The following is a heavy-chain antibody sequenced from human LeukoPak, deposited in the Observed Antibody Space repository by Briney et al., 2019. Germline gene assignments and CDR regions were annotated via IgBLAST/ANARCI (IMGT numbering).Heavy chain of an antibody. Sequence: AGGSLRLSCAASGFTFRNFGMHWVRQAPGKGLEWVAVIWYDGNNKYYADSVKGRFTISRDNSKNTLYLQMKSLRAEDTAVYYCARDYHGLDYWGQGTLVTVSS. V-gene: IGHV3-33*01. CDR2: IWYDGNNK. CDR1: GFTFRNFG. J-gene: IGHJ4*02. D-gene: IGHD2-2*01. CDR3: ARDYHGLDY.